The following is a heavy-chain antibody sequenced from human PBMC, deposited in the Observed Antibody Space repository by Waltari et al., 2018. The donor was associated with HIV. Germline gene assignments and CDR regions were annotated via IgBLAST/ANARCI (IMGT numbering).Heavy chain of an antibody. CDR2: INPDSGDT. CDR3: ARGEDISLTHLPPGFRLEF. J-gene: IGHJ4*01. D-gene: IGHD5-12*01. V-gene: IGHV1-2*02. CDR1: CARFTTYL. Sequence: QPLLLHSASQVKTPADPVTLSCQVSCARFTTYLQYWLQQAPGQGFPWLGSINPDSGDTTYSQTFKTRVTMTRDTSSASTYMELTRLTSADTAIYFCARGEDISLTHLPPGFRLEFWGHGTLVTVSS.